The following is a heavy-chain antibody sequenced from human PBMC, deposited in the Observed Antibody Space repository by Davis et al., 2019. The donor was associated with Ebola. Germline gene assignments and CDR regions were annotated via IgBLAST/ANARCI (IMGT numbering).Heavy chain of an antibody. Sequence: GGSLRLSCSVSGFMFSSYGMHWVRQAPGKGLEWVAFIRYDGSNKYYADSVKGQFTISRDNAKNSLYLQMNSLRAEDTAVYYCARAQFPTTSDHWGQGTLVTVSS. D-gene: IGHD1-1*01. J-gene: IGHJ4*02. CDR2: IRYDGSNK. V-gene: IGHV3-30*02. CDR1: GFMFSSYG. CDR3: ARAQFPTTSDH.